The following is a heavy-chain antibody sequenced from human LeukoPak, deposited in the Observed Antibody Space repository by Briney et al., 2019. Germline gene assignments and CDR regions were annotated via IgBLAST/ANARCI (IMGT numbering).Heavy chain of an antibody. CDR1: GFTFSTFA. D-gene: IGHD7-27*01. V-gene: IGHV3-23*01. J-gene: IGHJ4*02. CDR3: ARGAKWGWGSYIDY. CDR2: IFPSGGEI. Sequence: PGGSLRLSCAASGFTFSTFAMIWVRQPPGKGLEWVSSIFPSGGEIHYADSVRGRFTISRDNSKSTLSLQMNSLRAEDTAVYYCARGAKWGWGSYIDYWGQGTLVTVSS.